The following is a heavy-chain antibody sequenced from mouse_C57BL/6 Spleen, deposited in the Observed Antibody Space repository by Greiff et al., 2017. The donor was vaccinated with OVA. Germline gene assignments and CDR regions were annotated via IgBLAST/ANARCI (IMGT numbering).Heavy chain of an antibody. CDR3: VRSYYSNPYAMDY. Sequence: EVKVVESGGGLVQPKGSLKLSCAASGFSFNTYAMNWVRQAPGKGLEWVARIRSKSNNYATYYADSVKDRFTISRDDSESMLYLQMNNLKTEDTAMYYCVRSYYSNPYAMDYWGQGTSVTVSS. V-gene: IGHV10-1*01. CDR2: IRSKSNNYAT. J-gene: IGHJ4*01. CDR1: GFSFNTYA. D-gene: IGHD2-5*01.